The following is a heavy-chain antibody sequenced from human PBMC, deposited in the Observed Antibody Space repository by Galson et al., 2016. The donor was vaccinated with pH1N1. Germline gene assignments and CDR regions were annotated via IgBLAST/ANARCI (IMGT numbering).Heavy chain of an antibody. J-gene: IGHJ4*01. V-gene: IGHV1-69*13. D-gene: IGHD1-26*01. Sequence: SVKVSCKASGGTFSSYPISWVRQAPGQGLEWMGRLIPLFVTANYAQKFQGRVTITADESTSTAYMELSSLTSEDTALYYCATEREGGSFWVWSYFDYWGHGTLVTVSS. CDR1: GGTFSSYP. CDR3: ATEREGGSFWVWSYFDY. CDR2: LIPLFVTA.